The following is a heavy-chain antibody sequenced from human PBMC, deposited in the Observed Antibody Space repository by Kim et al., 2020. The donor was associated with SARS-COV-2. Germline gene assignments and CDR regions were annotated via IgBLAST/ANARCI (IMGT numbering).Heavy chain of an antibody. CDR1: GGSFSGYY. J-gene: IGHJ4*02. Sequence: SETLSLTCAVYGGSFSGYYWSWIRQPPGKGLEWIGEINHSGSTNYNPSLKSRVTISVDTSKNQFSLKLSSVTAADTAVYYCARGGCSGGSCYDYWGQGALVTVS. CDR3: ARGGCSGGSCYDY. D-gene: IGHD2-15*01. V-gene: IGHV4-34*01. CDR2: INHSGST.